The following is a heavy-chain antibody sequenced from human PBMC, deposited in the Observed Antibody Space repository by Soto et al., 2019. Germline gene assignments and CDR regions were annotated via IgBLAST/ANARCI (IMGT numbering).Heavy chain of an antibody. CDR1: GFTFEDHG. CDR2: INWSGSST. D-gene: IGHD6-19*01. V-gene: IGHV3-20*04. Sequence: RPGGSLRLSCAASGFTFEDHGMTWVRQVPGKGLEWVAEINWSGSSTSYADSVKGRFTISRDNAKNSLYLQMNSLRAEDTALYFCARDGGVAVAVDASDIWGQGTMVTVSS. CDR3: ARDGGVAVAVDASDI. J-gene: IGHJ3*02.